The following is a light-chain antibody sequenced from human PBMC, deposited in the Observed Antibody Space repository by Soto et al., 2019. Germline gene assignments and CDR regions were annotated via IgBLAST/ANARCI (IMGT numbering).Light chain of an antibody. V-gene: IGKV3-20*01. Sequence: EIVMTQSPDTLSLSPGERATLSCRASQSVSSNLAWYQQKPGQAPRLLIFAATGRPTVIPDRFTGSGSGTDLTLTISRLEPEDFAMYYCQQYGSSPYTFGQGTKVDIK. CDR2: AAT. CDR1: QSVSSN. J-gene: IGKJ2*01. CDR3: QQYGSSPYT.